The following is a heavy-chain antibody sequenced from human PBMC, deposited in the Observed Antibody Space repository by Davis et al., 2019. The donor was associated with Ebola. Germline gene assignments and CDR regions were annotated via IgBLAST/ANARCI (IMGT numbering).Heavy chain of an antibody. CDR3: ATAGVAWFRELSFDY. V-gene: IGHV1-18*01. D-gene: IGHD3-10*01. CDR2: ISAYNGNT. Sequence: ASVKVSCKASGYTFTSYGISWVRQAPGQGLEWMGWISAYNGNTNYAQKLQGRVTMTTDTSTSTAYMELSSLRSEDTAVYYCATAGVAWFRELSFDYWGQGTLVTVSS. J-gene: IGHJ4*02. CDR1: GYTFTSYG.